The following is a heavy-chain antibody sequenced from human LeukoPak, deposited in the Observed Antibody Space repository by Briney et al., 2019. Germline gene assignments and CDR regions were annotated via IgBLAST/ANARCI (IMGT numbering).Heavy chain of an antibody. CDR1: GGTFSSYA. CDR2: IIPIFGTA. V-gene: IGHV1-69*05. J-gene: IGHJ4*02. CDR3: ARDMSSGWSFDY. Sequence: ASVKVSCKASGGTFSSYAISWVRQAPGQGLEWMGGIIPIFGTANYAQKFQGRVTITRDTSASTAYMELSSLRSEDTAVYYCARDMSSGWSFDYWGQGTLVTVSS. D-gene: IGHD6-19*01.